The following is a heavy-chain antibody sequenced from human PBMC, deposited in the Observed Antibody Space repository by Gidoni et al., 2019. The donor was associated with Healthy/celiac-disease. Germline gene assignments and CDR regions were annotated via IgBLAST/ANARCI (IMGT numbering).Heavy chain of an antibody. CDR1: GYTLTELS. CDR2: FDPEDGET. D-gene: IGHD4-17*01. CDR3: ATDVDLPTVTHVE. J-gene: IGHJ4*02. V-gene: IGHV1-24*01. Sequence: QVQLVQSVAAVKKPGASVKVSCTGSGYTLTELSMHWVRQATGKGLGWMGGFDPEDGETIYAQKFQGRVTMTEDTSTDTAYMELSSLRSEDTAVYYCATDVDLPTVTHVEWGQGTLVTVSS.